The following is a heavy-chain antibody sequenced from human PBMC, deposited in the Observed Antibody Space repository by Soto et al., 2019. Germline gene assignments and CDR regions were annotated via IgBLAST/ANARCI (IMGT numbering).Heavy chain of an antibody. CDR1: GLTFSSYG. CDR3: ARDRDDSSYYHPWCDP. D-gene: IGHD3-22*01. CDR2: IWYDGSNK. J-gene: IGHJ5*02. Sequence: WGSLRLSCAASGLTFSSYGMHWFRQAPGKGLEWVAVIWYDGSNKYYADSVKGRFTISRDNSKNTLYLQMNSLRAEDTAVYYCARDRDDSSYYHPWCDPWGQGTLDNMSS. V-gene: IGHV3-33*01.